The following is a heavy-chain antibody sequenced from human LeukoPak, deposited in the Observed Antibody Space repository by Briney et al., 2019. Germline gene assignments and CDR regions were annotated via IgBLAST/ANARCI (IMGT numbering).Heavy chain of an antibody. Sequence: PSETLSLTCTVSGGSISSSSYYWGWIRQPPGKGLEWIGSIYYSGSTYYNPSLKSRVTISVDTSKNQFSLKLSSVTAADTAVYYCARETSGYYYDSSGELGYWGQGTLVTVSS. CDR2: IYYSGST. D-gene: IGHD3-22*01. J-gene: IGHJ4*02. CDR1: GGSISSSSYY. V-gene: IGHV4-39*01. CDR3: ARETSGYYYDSSGELGY.